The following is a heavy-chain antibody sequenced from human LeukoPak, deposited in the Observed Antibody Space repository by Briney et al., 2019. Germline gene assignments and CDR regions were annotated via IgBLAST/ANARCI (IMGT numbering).Heavy chain of an antibody. D-gene: IGHD6-19*01. CDR2: VNHGGST. Sequence: PSETLSLTCTVSGVSISSYYWSWIRQPPGKGLEWIGEVNHGGSTNYNPSLKSRVTISIDTSKNQFSLKLSSVTAADTAVYYCARDYVGVAGTFDYWGQGTLVTVSS. V-gene: IGHV4-34*01. CDR1: GVSISSYY. CDR3: ARDYVGVAGTFDY. J-gene: IGHJ4*02.